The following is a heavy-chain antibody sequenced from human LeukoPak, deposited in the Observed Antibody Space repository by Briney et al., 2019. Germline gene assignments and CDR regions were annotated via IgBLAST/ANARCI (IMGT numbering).Heavy chain of an antibody. J-gene: IGHJ4*02. Sequence: SETLSLTCTVSGDSITSYYWSWIRQPPGKGLEWIGYIYYSGSTNYNPSLKSRVTISVDTSKNQFSLKLSSVTAADTAVYYCARGPSDYDFWSGFDYWGQGTLVTVSS. V-gene: IGHV4-59*08. CDR2: IYYSGST. CDR1: GDSITSYY. D-gene: IGHD3-3*01. CDR3: ARGPSDYDFWSGFDY.